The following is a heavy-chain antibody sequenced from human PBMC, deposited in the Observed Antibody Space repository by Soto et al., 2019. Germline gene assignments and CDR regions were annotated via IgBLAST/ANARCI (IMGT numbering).Heavy chain of an antibody. V-gene: IGHV4-39*01. Sequence: QLQLQESGPGLVKPSETLSLTCTVSGGSISSSSYYWGWIRQPPGKGLEWIGSIYYSGSTYYNPSLKIRVTMSVDTSKNPFARKLSSVTAADTAVYYCARQEGLHLGELSLSFDYWGQGTLVTVSS. CDR1: GGSISSSSYY. D-gene: IGHD3-16*02. CDR2: IYYSGST. J-gene: IGHJ4*02. CDR3: ARQEGLHLGELSLSFDY.